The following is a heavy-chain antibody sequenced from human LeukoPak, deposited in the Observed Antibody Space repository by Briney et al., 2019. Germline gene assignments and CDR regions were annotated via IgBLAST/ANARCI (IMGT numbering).Heavy chain of an antibody. D-gene: IGHD1-1*01. CDR2: ISYDGSNK. CDR1: GFTFSSYA. CDR3: ARDVPPTGIGWFDP. V-gene: IGHV3-30*01. Sequence: GRSLRPSCAASGFTFSSYAMRWVRQAPGKGLEWVAVISYDGSNKYYADSVKGRFTISRDNSKNTLYLQMNSLRAEDTAVYYCARDVPPTGIGWFDPWGQGTLVTVSS. J-gene: IGHJ5*02.